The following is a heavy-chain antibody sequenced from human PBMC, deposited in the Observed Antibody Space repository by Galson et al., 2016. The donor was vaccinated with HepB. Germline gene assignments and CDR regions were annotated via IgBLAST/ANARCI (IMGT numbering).Heavy chain of an antibody. CDR1: GYTFSTHD. J-gene: IGHJ4*02. V-gene: IGHV1-8*01. CDR2: MNPYSGKT. D-gene: IGHD5-12*01. Sequence: SVKVSCKASGYTFSTHDINWVRQATGQGLEWVGWMNPYSGKTGYGQKFQGRLTMTSDTSTTTAYMELTNLSSEDTAVYYCARGQGRSSARIFDYWGQGTLVTVSS. CDR3: ARGQGRSSARIFDY.